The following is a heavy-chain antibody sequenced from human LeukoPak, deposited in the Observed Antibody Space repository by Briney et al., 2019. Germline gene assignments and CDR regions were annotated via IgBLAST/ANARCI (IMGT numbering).Heavy chain of an antibody. CDR3: ARDAY. Sequence: KTSETLSLTCTVSGVSIGSHYWSWIRQSPGKGLEWIGCVYNSGTTVYNPSLTGRVTISVDTSKSQYSLNLRSVTAADAAVYYCARDAYWGQGILVTVSS. J-gene: IGHJ4*02. V-gene: IGHV4-59*11. CDR1: GVSIGSHY. CDR2: VYNSGTT.